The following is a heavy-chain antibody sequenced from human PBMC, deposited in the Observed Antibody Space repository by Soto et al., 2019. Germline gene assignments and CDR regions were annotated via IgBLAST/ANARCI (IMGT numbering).Heavy chain of an antibody. CDR3: TSERQVGPASGGFDP. Sequence: PSETLSLTCTVSGVSISSGGYYWNWIRQHPGKGLDWIGYSYYSGNTYYNPSLNSRVTISVDAAKNQFSLRLSSVTAADTAVYYGTSERQVGPASGGFDPWGQGALVAVSS. D-gene: IGHD2-2*01. V-gene: IGHV4-31*03. CDR1: GVSISSGGYY. CDR2: SYYSGNT. J-gene: IGHJ5*02.